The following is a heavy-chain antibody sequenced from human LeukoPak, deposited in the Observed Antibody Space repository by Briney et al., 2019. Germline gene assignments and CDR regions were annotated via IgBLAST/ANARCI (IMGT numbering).Heavy chain of an antibody. CDR1: GFPFHDHD. D-gene: IGHD5-24*01. CDR2: ISHGGGKE. V-gene: IGHV3-30*18. J-gene: IGHJ4*02. CDR3: AKTLDGFWPQFDF. Sequence: GGSLRLSCAASGFPFHDHDMYWVRQTPGKGLEWVALISHGGGKEHYAESVKGRFTISRDSSRNTVYLQMSSLRSDDTAIYYCAKTLDGFWPQFDFWGQGTLLTVSS.